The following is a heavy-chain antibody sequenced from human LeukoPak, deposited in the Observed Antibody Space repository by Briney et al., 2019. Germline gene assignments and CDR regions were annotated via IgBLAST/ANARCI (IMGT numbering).Heavy chain of an antibody. J-gene: IGHJ6*03. CDR3: ARSSEGRYYYDSSGFSYYYYYMDV. Sequence: PSETLCLTCVVSGGSISSSNWWGWVRQPPGKGLEWIGEIYHDGSTNYNPSLRSRVTISVDTSKNQFSLKLSSVTAADTAVYYCARSSEGRYYYDSSGFSYYYYYMDVWGKGTTVTISS. V-gene: IGHV4-4*02. CDR1: GGSISSSNW. CDR2: IYHDGST. D-gene: IGHD3-22*01.